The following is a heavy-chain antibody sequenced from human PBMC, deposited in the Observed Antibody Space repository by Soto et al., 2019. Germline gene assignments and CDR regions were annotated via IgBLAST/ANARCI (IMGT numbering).Heavy chain of an antibody. CDR2: ISGSGFKK. J-gene: IGHJ5*02. V-gene: IGHV3-23*01. CDR3: AKNQGVELVPLATVDWFDP. D-gene: IGHD1-26*01. Sequence: LRLSCAASGFIFANFVMSWVRQAPGKGLEWISSISGSGFKKYYADSVKGRFTISRDNSKSTVYLELNNLSAEDTAVYHCAKNQGVELVPLATVDWFDPWGQGSVVTVSS. CDR1: GFIFANFV.